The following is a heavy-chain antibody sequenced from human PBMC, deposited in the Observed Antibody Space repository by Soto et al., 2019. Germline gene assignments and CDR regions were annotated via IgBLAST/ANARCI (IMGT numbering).Heavy chain of an antibody. V-gene: IGHV3-33*01. D-gene: IGHD4-4*01. CDR3: ARDNSNYLFDY. CDR1: GFTFSSYG. Sequence: LRLSCAASGFTFSSYGMHWVRQAPGKGLEWVAVIWYDGSNKYYADSVKGRFTISRDNSKNTLYLQMNSLRAEDTAVYYCARDNSNYLFDYWGQGTLVTVSS. J-gene: IGHJ4*02. CDR2: IWYDGSNK.